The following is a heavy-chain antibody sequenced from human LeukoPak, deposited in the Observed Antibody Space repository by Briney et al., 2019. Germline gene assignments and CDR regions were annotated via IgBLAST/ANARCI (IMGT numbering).Heavy chain of an antibody. CDR3: ARGGFIVGANQYFQW. CDR2: IDTDGSDR. D-gene: IGHD3-16*02. Sequence: GGSLRHSCVHSRVTFDRHWMHWVRQAPGKGLVWVSRIDTDGSDRGYAESVKGRFTISRDNTKNTLYLQMDSLRVEDTAVYYCARGGFIVGANQYFQWWGQGTRVIVSS. J-gene: IGHJ4*02. CDR1: RVTFDRHW. V-gene: IGHV3-74*01.